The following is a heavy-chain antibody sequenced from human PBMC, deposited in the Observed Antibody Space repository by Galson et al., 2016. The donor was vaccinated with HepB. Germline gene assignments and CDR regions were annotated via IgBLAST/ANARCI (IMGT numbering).Heavy chain of an antibody. CDR2: LSFDGINK. CDR1: GFTFSDYG. Sequence: SLRLSCAASGFTFSDYGIHWVRQAPGKGLEWVAVLSFDGINKYYADSVEGRFTISRDNSKNTVYLQMNSPRAEDTAVYYCAKDAYTWRWLLSFFPDYWGQGTLVTVSS. V-gene: IGHV3-30*18. D-gene: IGHD5-24*01. J-gene: IGHJ4*02. CDR3: AKDAYTWRWLLSFFPDY.